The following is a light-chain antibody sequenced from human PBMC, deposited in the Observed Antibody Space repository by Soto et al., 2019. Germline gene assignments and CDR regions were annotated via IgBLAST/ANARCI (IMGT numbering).Light chain of an antibody. CDR3: QHYNNWLGT. Sequence: EIVVTQSPAILSVSPGERVTLSCRASQHVVTNLAWYQQRLGQAPRLLIYGASARATGVPARFSGSGSGTEFFFTIISLQSEDFSVYYCQHYNNWLGTFGGGTKVEIK. J-gene: IGKJ4*01. CDR1: QHVVTN. V-gene: IGKV3-15*01. CDR2: GAS.